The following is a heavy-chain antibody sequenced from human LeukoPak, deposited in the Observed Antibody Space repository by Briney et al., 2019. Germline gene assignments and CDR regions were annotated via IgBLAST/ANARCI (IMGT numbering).Heavy chain of an antibody. J-gene: IGHJ4*02. CDR2: INHSGST. V-gene: IGHV4-34*01. D-gene: IGHD3-10*01. CDR3: ARRLLWFGELNY. Sequence: SETLSPTCAVYGGSFSGYYWSWIRQPPGKGLEWIGEINHSGSTNYNPSLKSRVTISVDTSKNQFSLKLSFVTAADTAVYYCARRLLWFGELNYWGQGTLVTVSS. CDR1: GGSFSGYY.